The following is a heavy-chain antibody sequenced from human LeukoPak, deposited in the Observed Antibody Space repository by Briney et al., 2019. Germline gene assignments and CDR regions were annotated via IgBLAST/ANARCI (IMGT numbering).Heavy chain of an antibody. CDR2: ISSNGGST. D-gene: IGHD3-3*01. CDR1: GFTFSSYA. J-gene: IGHJ4*02. V-gene: IGHV3-64*01. CDR3: AKPDFWSGFGIGY. Sequence: GGCLRLSCAASGFTFSSYAMHWVRQAPGKGLEYVSAISSNGGSTYYANSVKGRFTISRDNSKNTLCLQMNSLRAEDTAVYYCAKPDFWSGFGIGYWGQGTLVTVSS.